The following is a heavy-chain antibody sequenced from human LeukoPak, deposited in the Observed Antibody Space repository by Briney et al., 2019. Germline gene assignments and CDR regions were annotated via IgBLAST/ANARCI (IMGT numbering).Heavy chain of an antibody. CDR2: IYTSGST. CDR1: GGSISSYY. Sequence: SETLSLTCTVSGGSISSYYWSWIRQPAGKGLEWIGRIYTSGSTNYNPSLKSRVTMSVDTSKNQFSLKLSSVTAADTAVYYCARTTMIKRPGWFDPWGQGTLVTVSS. CDR3: ARTTMIKRPGWFDP. J-gene: IGHJ5*02. D-gene: IGHD3-22*01. V-gene: IGHV4-4*07.